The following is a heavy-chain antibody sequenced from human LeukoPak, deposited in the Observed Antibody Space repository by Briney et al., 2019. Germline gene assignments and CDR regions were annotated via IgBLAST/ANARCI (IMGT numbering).Heavy chain of an antibody. CDR1: GGSISSGGYY. Sequence: PSETLSLTCTVSGGSISSGGYYWSWIRQHPGKGLEWIGYIYYSGSTYYNPSLKSRVTISVDTSKNQFSLKLSSVTAADTAVYSCARDDSSSWHQIDYWGQGTLVTVSS. J-gene: IGHJ4*02. CDR2: IYYSGST. D-gene: IGHD6-13*01. V-gene: IGHV4-31*03. CDR3: ARDDSSSWHQIDY.